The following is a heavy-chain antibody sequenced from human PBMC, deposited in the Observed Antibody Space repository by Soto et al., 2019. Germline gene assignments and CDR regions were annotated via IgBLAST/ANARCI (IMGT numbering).Heavy chain of an antibody. CDR3: AREPRA. Sequence: GGCWIWIRKHPGKGLEWIGHIYYSGSTYYNPSLKSRVTISVDTSKNQFSLKLSSVTAADTAMYYCAREPRAWGQGTLVTVSS. V-gene: IGHV4-31*02. CDR1: GGC. CDR2: IYYSGST. J-gene: IGHJ5*02.